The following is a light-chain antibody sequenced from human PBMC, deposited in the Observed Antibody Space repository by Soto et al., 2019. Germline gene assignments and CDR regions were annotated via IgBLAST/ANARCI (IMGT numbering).Light chain of an antibody. CDR3: CSYAGSSSYA. CDR2: EAT. J-gene: IGLJ1*01. Sequence: QSALTQPASVSGSPGQSITISCTGTSSDVGSYDLVSWYQQHPGKAPKLMIYEATKRPSGVSNRFSGSKSGNTASLTISGLQAEDEADYYCCSYAGSSSYAFGTGTKVTVL. CDR1: SSDVGSYDL. V-gene: IGLV2-23*01.